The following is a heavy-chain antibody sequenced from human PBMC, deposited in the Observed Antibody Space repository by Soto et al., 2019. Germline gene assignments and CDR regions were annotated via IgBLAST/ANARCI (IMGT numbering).Heavy chain of an antibody. V-gene: IGHV3-11*01. CDR2: ISSSGSTI. D-gene: IGHD2-2*01. Sequence: GGSLRLSCAASGFTFSDYYMSWIRQAPGKGLEWVSYISSSGSTIYYADSVKGRFTISRDNAKNSLYLQMNSLRAEDTAVYYCARDLLACSSTSCQTGDDAFDIWGQGTMVTVSS. CDR3: ARDLLACSSTSCQTGDDAFDI. CDR1: GFTFSDYY. J-gene: IGHJ3*02.